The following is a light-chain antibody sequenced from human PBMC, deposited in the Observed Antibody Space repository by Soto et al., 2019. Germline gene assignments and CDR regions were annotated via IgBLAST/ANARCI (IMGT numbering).Light chain of an antibody. CDR3: QLCSDWPLIT. V-gene: IGKV3-15*01. CDR2: GAS. J-gene: IGKJ5*01. Sequence: EIVMTQSPATLSESPGERATLFCRASQSVSSYLAWYQQKPGQAPRLLIYGASTRATGVPARFSGSGSGTEFTLTISSLQSEDFAVYYCQLCSDWPLITFGQGTRLEIK. CDR1: QSVSSY.